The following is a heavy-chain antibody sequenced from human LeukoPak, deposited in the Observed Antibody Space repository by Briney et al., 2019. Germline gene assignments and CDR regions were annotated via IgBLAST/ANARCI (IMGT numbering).Heavy chain of an antibody. CDR2: INPNSGDT. CDR1: GYTFTSYG. CDR3: ATGQAAWSDS. V-gene: IGHV1-2*02. D-gene: IGHD1-1*01. Sequence: ASVKVSCKASGYTFTSYGISWVRQAPGQGLEWMGWINPNSGDTNYAQKFQGRVTMTRDTSISTAYMDLSSLRSDDTAVYYCATGQAAWSDSWGQGTLVTVSS. J-gene: IGHJ4*02.